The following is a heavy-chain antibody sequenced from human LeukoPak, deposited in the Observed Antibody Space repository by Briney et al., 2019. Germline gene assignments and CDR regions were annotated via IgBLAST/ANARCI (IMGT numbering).Heavy chain of an antibody. D-gene: IGHD4-17*01. CDR2: ISSSSSYI. J-gene: IGHJ4*02. CDR3: VRNFGDGFDY. Sequence: GGSLRLSCAASGFTFSSYSMNWVRQAPGKGLEWVSSISSSSSYIYYADSVKGRFTISRDNARKSLYLQMNSLSAEDTSVYYCVRNFGDGFDYWGQGTMVIVSS. CDR1: GFTFSSYS. V-gene: IGHV3-21*01.